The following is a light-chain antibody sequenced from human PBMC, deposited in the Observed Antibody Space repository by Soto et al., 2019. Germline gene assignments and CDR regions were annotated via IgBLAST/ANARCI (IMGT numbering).Light chain of an antibody. CDR3: QQIYVAPVT. CDR1: QSISSC. V-gene: IGKV1-39*01. CDR2: AAS. J-gene: IGKJ1*01. Sequence: DIQMTQSPSSLSASVGDRVTITCRASQSISSCLNWYQQKPGKAPKLLIYAASNLQSGVPSRFSGSESGTDFIITISSLQPEDFATYYCQQIYVAPVTFGQGTKVEIK.